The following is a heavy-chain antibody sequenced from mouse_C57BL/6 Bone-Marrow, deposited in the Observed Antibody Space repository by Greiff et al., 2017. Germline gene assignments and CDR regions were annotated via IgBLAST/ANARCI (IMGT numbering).Heavy chain of an antibody. CDR3: ARNWDLDY. D-gene: IGHD4-1*01. CDR1: GFTFSSYA. CDR2: ISDGGSYT. J-gene: IGHJ2*01. V-gene: IGHV5-4*03. Sequence: EVKLQESGGGLVKPGGSLKLSCAASGFTFSSYAMSWVRQTPEKRLEWVATISDGGSYTYYPANVKGRFTISRDNAKNNLYLQMSHLKSEDTAMYYCARNWDLDYWGQGTTLTVSS.